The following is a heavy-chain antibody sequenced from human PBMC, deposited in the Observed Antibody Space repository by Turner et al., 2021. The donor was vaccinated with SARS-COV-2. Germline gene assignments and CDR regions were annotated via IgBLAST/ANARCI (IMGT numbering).Heavy chain of an antibody. Sequence: QLQLPESGPGLVKPSATLSPTCTVPGGSLISSSYYWGWIRQPPGEGMEWIGSIFHSGSTYYNPSLKRRVTISVDTSKNQFSLKLGSVTAADTAVYYCARHGNPDYTTRIDYWGQGTLVTVSS. CDR1: GGSLISSSYY. CDR3: ARHGNPDYTTRIDY. CDR2: IFHSGST. D-gene: IGHD4-4*01. J-gene: IGHJ4*02. V-gene: IGHV4-39*01.